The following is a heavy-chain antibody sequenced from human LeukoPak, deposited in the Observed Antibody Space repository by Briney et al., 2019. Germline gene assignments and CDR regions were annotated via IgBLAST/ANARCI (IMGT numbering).Heavy chain of an antibody. J-gene: IGHJ4*02. CDR1: GFTFSSYA. CDR3: AKGMSYDSSGSAY. V-gene: IGHV3-23*01. Sequence: PGGSLRLSCAAFGFTFSSYAMSWVRQAPGKGLEWVSAISGGGGSTYYADSVKGRFTISRDNSKNTLYLQMNSLRAEDTAVYYCAKGMSYDSSGSAYWGQGTLVTVSS. D-gene: IGHD3-22*01. CDR2: ISGGGGST.